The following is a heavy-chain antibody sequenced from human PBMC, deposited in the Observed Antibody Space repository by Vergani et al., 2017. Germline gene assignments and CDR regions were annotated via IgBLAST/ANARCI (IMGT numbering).Heavy chain of an antibody. J-gene: IGHJ4*02. V-gene: IGHV1-69*06. CDR1: GGTFSSYA. Sequence: QVQLVQSGAEVKKPGSSVKVSCKASGGTFSSYAISWVRQAPGQGLEWMGGIIPIFGTANYAQKFQGRVTMTEDRTTDTAYMELSSLRPEDTALYYCAIVTDYYDSSGYYLDYWGQGTLVTLSS. CDR3: AIVTDYYDSSGYYLDY. CDR2: IIPIFGTA. D-gene: IGHD3-22*01.